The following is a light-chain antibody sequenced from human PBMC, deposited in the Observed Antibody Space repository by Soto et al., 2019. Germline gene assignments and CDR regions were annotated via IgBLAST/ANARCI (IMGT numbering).Light chain of an antibody. V-gene: IGKV4-1*01. Sequence: DIVMTQSPDSLAVSLGERATINCKSSQSVLNNYSNKNYLAWYQQKPGQPPKLLIYWASTRESGVPDRFRGSGSETDFTLTIRSLQAEDVAVYYCQQYYSSPITVGQGTRLETK. CDR2: WAS. J-gene: IGKJ5*01. CDR1: QSVLNNYSNKNY. CDR3: QQYYSSPIT.